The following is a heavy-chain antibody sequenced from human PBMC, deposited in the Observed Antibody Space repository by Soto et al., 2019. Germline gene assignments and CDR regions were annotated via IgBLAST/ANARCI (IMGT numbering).Heavy chain of an antibody. CDR2: TYYRSKLYN. Sequence: SQTLSLTFAISRDSVSSNSTAWNWIRQYPSRGREWLGRTYYRSKLYNDYAVSVKSRITINPGTSKNQFSLQLNSVTPEDTAVYYCARMGEIFGVVTRYYSYGMDVSGQGTTVTVSS. D-gene: IGHD3-3*01. V-gene: IGHV6-1*01. J-gene: IGHJ6*02. CDR3: ARMGEIFGVVTRYYSYGMDV. CDR1: RDSVSSNSTA.